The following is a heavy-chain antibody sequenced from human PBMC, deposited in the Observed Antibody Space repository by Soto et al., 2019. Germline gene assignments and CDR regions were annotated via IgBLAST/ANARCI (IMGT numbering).Heavy chain of an antibody. CDR1: GGSISSGDYY. J-gene: IGHJ2*01. Sequence: SETLSLTCTVSGGSISSGDYYWSWIRQPPGKGLEWIGYIYYSGSTYYNPSLKSRVTISVDTSKNQFSLKLSSVTAADTAVYYCARAFWDGDYWYFDLWGRGTLVTVSS. V-gene: IGHV4-30-4*01. CDR3: ARAFWDGDYWYFDL. CDR2: IYYSGST. D-gene: IGHD4-17*01.